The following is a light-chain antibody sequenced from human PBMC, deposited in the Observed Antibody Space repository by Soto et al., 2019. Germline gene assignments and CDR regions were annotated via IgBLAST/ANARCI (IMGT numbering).Light chain of an antibody. Sequence: QAVVTQEPSLTVSPGGTVTLTCASSTGAVTSDSYPSWFQQKPGQAPRSLIYTISNKHYWTPARFSGSLLGGKAALTLSDVQPEDEAAYFCLLYYSGAHVFGPGTKLTVL. CDR3: LLYYSGAHV. V-gene: IGLV7-43*01. CDR1: TGAVTSDSY. CDR2: TIS. J-gene: IGLJ1*01.